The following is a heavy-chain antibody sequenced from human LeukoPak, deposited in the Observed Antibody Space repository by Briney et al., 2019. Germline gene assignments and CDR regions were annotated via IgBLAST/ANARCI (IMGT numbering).Heavy chain of an antibody. J-gene: IGHJ4*02. D-gene: IGHD3-22*01. CDR3: AKGDSSAFTYYFDY. V-gene: IGHV3-23*01. CDR2: ISGSGGST. CDR1: GFTFSSYA. Sequence: GGSLRLSCEASGFTFSSYAMSWVRQAPGKGLEWVSAISGSGGSTYYADSVKGRFTISRDNSKNTLYLHMNSLRAGDTAVYYCAKGDSSAFTYYFDYWGQGSLVTVSS.